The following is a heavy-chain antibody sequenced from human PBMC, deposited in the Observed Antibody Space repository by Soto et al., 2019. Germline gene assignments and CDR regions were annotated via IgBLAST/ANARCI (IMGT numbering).Heavy chain of an antibody. D-gene: IGHD3-3*01. V-gene: IGHV1-58*01. CDR1: GLTFSSSA. CDR3: AARSDFRFYYSDMDV. J-gene: IGHJ6*02. Sequence: QMQLVQSGPEVKKPGTSVKLSCKASGLTFSSSAVQWVRQSRGQRLEWIGWIVAGSGDTKYAQRXHXSXTFXRDMSTDTAYMELSSLRSDDTGVYYCAARSDFRFYYSDMDVWGQGTTVTVSS. CDR2: IVAGSGDT.